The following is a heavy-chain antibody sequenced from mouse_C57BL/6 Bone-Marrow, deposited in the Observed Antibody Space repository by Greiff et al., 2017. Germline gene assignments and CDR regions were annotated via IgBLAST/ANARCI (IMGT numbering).Heavy chain of an antibody. J-gene: IGHJ4*01. D-gene: IGHD1-1*01. Sequence: EVQLVESGGDLVKPGGSLKLSCAASGFTFSSYGMSWVRQTPDKRLEWVATISSGGSYTYYPDSVKGRFTISRDNAKNTLYLQMSSLKSEDTARYYCARHLYGYDAMDYWGQGTSVTVSS. CDR3: ARHLYGYDAMDY. CDR2: ISSGGSYT. V-gene: IGHV5-6*01. CDR1: GFTFSSYG.